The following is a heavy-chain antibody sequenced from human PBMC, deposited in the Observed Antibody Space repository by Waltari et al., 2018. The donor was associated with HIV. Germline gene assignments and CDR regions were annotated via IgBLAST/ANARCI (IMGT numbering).Heavy chain of an antibody. V-gene: IGHV1-8*01. D-gene: IGHD1-7*01. CDR2: MNPNRGNT. J-gene: IGHJ4*02. CDR3: ARGAVITGTIDY. Sequence: QVQLVPSGAEVKKPGASVKVSCKASGYTCTSYDINWVRQATGQGLEWMGLMNPNRGNTGYAQKVQGRVTMTRNTSISTAYMELSSLRSEDTAVYYCARGAVITGTIDYWGQGTLVTVSS. CDR1: GYTCTSYD.